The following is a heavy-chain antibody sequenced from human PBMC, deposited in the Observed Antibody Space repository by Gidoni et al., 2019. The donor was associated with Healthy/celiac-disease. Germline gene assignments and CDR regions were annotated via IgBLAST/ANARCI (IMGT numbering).Heavy chain of an antibody. Sequence: QLQLQESGPGLVKPSETLSLTCTVSGGSISSSSYYWGWLRQPPGQGLEWIGSIYYSGSTYYNPSLKSRVTISVDTSKNQFSLKLSSVTAADTAVYYCARQFGKGYFDLWGRGTLVTVSS. CDR2: IYYSGST. D-gene: IGHD3-16*01. J-gene: IGHJ2*01. CDR3: ARQFGKGYFDL. V-gene: IGHV4-39*01. CDR1: GGSISSSSYY.